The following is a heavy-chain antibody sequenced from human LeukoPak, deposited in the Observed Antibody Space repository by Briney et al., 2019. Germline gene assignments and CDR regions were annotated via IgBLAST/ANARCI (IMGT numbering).Heavy chain of an antibody. CDR1: GFTFSSYA. CDR2: ISYDGSNK. CDR3: ARDFADGDIVATSYFDY. V-gene: IGHV3-30-3*01. J-gene: IGHJ4*02. Sequence: GGSLRLSCAASGFTFSSYAMHWVRQAPGKGLEWVAVISYDGSNKYYADSVKGRFTISRDNSKNTLYLQMNSLRAEDTAVYYCARDFADGDIVATSYFDYWGQGTLVTVSS. D-gene: IGHD5-12*01.